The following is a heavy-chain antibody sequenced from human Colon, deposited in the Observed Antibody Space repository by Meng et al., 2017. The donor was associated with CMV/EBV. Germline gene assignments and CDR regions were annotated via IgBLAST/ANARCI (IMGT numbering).Heavy chain of an antibody. D-gene: IGHD6-19*01. CDR1: GGSLSKYY. J-gene: IGHJ4*02. V-gene: IGHV4-34*01. CDR3: ARQYSSGYYVQL. Sequence: LTCEVNGGSLSKYYWSWLRQAPGKGLEWIGEVNPSGRTNYIPSLKSRIIISMDTSKSQFSLTLTSVTAADTAVYYCARQYSSGYYVQLWGQGTLVTVSS. CDR2: VNPSGRT.